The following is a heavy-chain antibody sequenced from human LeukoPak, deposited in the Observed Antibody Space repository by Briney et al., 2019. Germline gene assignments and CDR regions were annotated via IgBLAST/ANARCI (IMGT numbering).Heavy chain of an antibody. D-gene: IGHD3-22*01. J-gene: IGHJ4*02. Sequence: PGGSLRLSCAATGFTFSSYAMSWVRQAPGKGLEWVSAISGSGGSTYYADSVKGRFTISRDNSKYTLYLQMNSLRAEDTAVYYCAKGEYYYDSSGHFDYWGQGTLATVSS. CDR3: AKGEYYYDSSGHFDY. CDR2: ISGSGGST. V-gene: IGHV3-23*01. CDR1: GFTFSSYA.